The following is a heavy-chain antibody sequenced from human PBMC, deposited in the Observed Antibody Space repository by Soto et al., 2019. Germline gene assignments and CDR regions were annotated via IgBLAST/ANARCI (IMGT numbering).Heavy chain of an antibody. Sequence: QVQLQESGPGLVRPSQTLSLTCTVSAGSISTFNYYWSWIRQHPEKGLEWIGYISYSGSTFSHSSLKSRVTISLDTSKKQFSLTLTSVTAADTAVYYCARSAQWDGFDPWGQGTMVTVSS. CDR3: ARSAQWDGFDP. D-gene: IGHD2-8*01. CDR2: ISYSGST. V-gene: IGHV4-31*03. J-gene: IGHJ3*01. CDR1: AGSISTFNYY.